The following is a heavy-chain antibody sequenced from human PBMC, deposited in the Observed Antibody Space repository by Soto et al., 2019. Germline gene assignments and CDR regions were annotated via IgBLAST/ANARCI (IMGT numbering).Heavy chain of an antibody. CDR1: GFTVSSNY. Sequence: PGGSLRLSCAASGFTVSSNYMSWVRQAPGKGLEWVSVIYSGGSTYYADSVKGRFTISRDNSKNTLYLQMNSLRAEDTAVYYCARDRVVVAATPESWYFDLWGRGTLVTVSS. D-gene: IGHD2-15*01. J-gene: IGHJ2*01. CDR2: IYSGGST. CDR3: ARDRVVVAATPESWYFDL. V-gene: IGHV3-53*01.